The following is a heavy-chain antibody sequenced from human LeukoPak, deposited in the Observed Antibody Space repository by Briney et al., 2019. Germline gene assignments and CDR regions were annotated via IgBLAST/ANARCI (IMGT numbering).Heavy chain of an antibody. CDR3: ARGERGHECFFDY. J-gene: IGHJ4*02. CDR1: GGSFSGYY. D-gene: IGHD1-1*01. CDR2: INHSGST. V-gene: IGHV4-34*01. Sequence: SETLSLTCAVYGGSFSGYYWSWIRQPPGKGLEWIGEINHSGSTNYNPSLKSRVTISVDTSKNQFSLKLSSVTAADTAVYYCARGERGHECFFDYWGQGTLVTVSS.